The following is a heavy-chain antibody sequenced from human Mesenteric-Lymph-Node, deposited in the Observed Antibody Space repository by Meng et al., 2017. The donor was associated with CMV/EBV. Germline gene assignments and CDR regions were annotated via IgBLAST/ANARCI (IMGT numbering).Heavy chain of an antibody. D-gene: IGHD3-10*01. Sequence: SVQVSCKASGGILNIYAITWVRQAPGQGLEWMGGIIPILGTTIYARELQVRVTISTDESTSTAYMELSRLTSDDTAVYYRARGDGSVRGVIMPAPHFDYWAKERWSPSPQ. V-gene: IGHV1-69*05. J-gene: IGHJ4*01. CDR2: IIPILGTT. CDR1: GGILNIYA. CDR3: ARGDGSVRGVIMPAPHFDY.